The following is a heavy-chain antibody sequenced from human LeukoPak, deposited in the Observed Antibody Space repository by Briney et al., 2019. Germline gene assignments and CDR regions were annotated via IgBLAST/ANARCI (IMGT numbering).Heavy chain of an antibody. CDR1: GYTFTTYY. CDR2: INPNSGGT. Sequence: ASVKVSCKASGYTFTTYYMHWVRQAPGQGLEWMGWINPNSGGTNYAQKFQGRVTMTRDTSISTAYMELSRLRSDDTAVYYCARLTLTMAGGGMDVWGQGTTVTVSS. J-gene: IGHJ6*02. CDR3: ARLTLTMAGGGMDV. V-gene: IGHV1-2*02. D-gene: IGHD3-10*01.